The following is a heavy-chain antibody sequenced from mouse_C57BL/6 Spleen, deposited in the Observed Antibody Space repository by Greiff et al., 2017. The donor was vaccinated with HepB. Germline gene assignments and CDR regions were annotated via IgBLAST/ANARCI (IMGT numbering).Heavy chain of an antibody. D-gene: IGHD2-1*01. V-gene: IGHV1-50*01. CDR2: IDPSDSYT. J-gene: IGHJ3*01. CDR1: GYTFTSYW. CDR3: ASYGNPFAY. Sequence: QVQLKQPGAELVKPGASVKLSCKASGYTFTSYWIQWVKQRPGQGLEWIGEIDPSDSYTNYNQKFKGKATLTVDTSSSTAYMQLSSLTSEDSAVYYCASYGNPFAYWGQGTLVTVSA.